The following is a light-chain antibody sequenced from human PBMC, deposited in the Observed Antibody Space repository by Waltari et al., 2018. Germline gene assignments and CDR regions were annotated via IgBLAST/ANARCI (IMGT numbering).Light chain of an antibody. CDR1: QSASDIY. J-gene: IGKJ1*01. Sequence: EFVLTQSPVTLSLSPGERATLSCRASQSASDIYLAWYQQKVGQPPRLLIYGASNRATGIPDRFSGSGSRTDFTLTISRLEPEDFAVYYCQHLGTSWTFGQGTKVEIK. CDR2: GAS. V-gene: IGKV3-20*01. CDR3: QHLGTSWT.